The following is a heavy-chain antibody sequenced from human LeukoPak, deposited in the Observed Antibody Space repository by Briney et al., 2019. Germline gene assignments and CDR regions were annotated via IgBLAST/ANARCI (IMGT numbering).Heavy chain of an antibody. J-gene: IGHJ5*02. V-gene: IGHV1-69*05. CDR3: ARDYIAAAGRSWFDP. D-gene: IGHD6-13*01. CDR2: IIPIFGTA. CDR1: GGTFSSYA. Sequence: SVKVSCKASGGTFSSYAISWVRQAPGQGLEWVGRIIPIFGTANYAQKFQGRVTITTDESTSTAYMELSSLRSEDTAVYYCARDYIAAAGRSWFDPWGQGTLVTVSS.